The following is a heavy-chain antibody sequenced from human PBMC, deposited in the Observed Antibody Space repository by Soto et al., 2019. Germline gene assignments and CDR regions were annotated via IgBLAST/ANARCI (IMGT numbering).Heavy chain of an antibody. J-gene: IGHJ4*02. CDR1: GGTFSSYA. V-gene: IGHV1-69*01. Sequence: QVQLVQSGAEVKKPGSSVKVSCKASGGTFSSYAISWVRQAPGQGLEWMGGIIPIFGTANYAQKFQGRVTITADESTSTAYMELSSLRSEDTAVYYCARRERYYYDSSGYYPFGYWGQGTLVTVSS. D-gene: IGHD3-22*01. CDR2: IIPIFGTA. CDR3: ARRERYYYDSSGYYPFGY.